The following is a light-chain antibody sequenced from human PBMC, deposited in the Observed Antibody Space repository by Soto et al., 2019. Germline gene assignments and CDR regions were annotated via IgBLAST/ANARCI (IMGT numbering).Light chain of an antibody. CDR2: SNN. CDR3: AAWDDSLNGRYV. CDR1: RSDIGSNS. J-gene: IGLJ1*01. Sequence: QSALTQPPSASGTPGQRVTISCSGDRSDIGSNSVNWYQQLPGTAPKLLIYSNNQRPSGVPDRFSGSKSGTSASLAISGLQSEDEADYYCAAWDDSLNGRYVFGTGTKLTVL. V-gene: IGLV1-44*01.